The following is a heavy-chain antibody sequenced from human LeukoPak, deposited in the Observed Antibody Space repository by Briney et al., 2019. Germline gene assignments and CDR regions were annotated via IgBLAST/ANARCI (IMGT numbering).Heavy chain of an antibody. CDR2: IYYSGST. V-gene: IGHV4-59*08. CDR3: ARHPDILTGGYFDY. CDR1: GGSISSYY. J-gene: IGHJ4*02. D-gene: IGHD3-9*01. Sequence: PSETLSLTCTVSGGSISSYYWSWIRQPPGKGLEWVGYIYYSGSTNYNPSLKSRVTISVDTSKNQFSLKLSSVTAADTAVYYCARHPDILTGGYFDYWGQGTLVTVSS.